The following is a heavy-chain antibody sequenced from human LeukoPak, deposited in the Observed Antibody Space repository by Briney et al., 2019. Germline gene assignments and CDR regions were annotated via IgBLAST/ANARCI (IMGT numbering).Heavy chain of an antibody. D-gene: IGHD2-2*01. CDR3: VSFYETY. Sequence: GGSLRLSCAASGNYWMHWVRQAPGKGLVWISHINSDGSWTSYADSVKGRFTISKDNAKNTVYLQMNNLRAEDTAVYYCVSFYETYWGRGTLVTVSS. V-gene: IGHV3-74*01. CDR1: GNYW. J-gene: IGHJ4*02. CDR2: INSDGSWT.